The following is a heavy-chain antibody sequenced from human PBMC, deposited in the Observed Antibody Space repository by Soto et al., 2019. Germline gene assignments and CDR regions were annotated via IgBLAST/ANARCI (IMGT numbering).Heavy chain of an antibody. CDR3: ARGAGDCSSTSGYAFDI. D-gene: IGHD2-2*01. CDR1: GGSFSGYY. CDR2: INHSGST. J-gene: IGHJ3*02. Sequence: SETLSLTCAVYGGSFSGYYWSWIRQPPGKGLEWIGEINHSGSTNYNPSLKSRVTISVDTSKNQFSLKLSSVTAADTAVYYCARGAGDCSSTSGYAFDIWGQGTMVTV. V-gene: IGHV4-34*01.